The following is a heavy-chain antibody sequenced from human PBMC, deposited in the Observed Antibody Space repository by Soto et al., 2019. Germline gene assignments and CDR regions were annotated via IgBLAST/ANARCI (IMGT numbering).Heavy chain of an antibody. CDR3: AKDRNTAMVTGDFDY. CDR1: GFTFGDYS. D-gene: IGHD5-18*01. CDR2: VSWTNISF. V-gene: IGHV3-9*01. Sequence: LRLSCAASGFTFGDYSMHWVRQVPGRGLEWVSGVSWTNISFGYADSVKGRFTISRDNAKNSLYLQMNSLRREDTAFYYCAKDRNTAMVTGDFDYWGHGTLVTVSS. J-gene: IGHJ4*01.